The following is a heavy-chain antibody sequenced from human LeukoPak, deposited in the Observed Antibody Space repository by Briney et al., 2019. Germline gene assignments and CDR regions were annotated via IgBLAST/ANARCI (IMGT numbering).Heavy chain of an antibody. CDR2: ISWNSDNM. CDR1: GFTFDDYS. J-gene: IGHJ3*02. CDR3: EKNTHSSAGSRGFFDI. D-gene: IGHD6-19*01. Sequence: GGSLRLSCAASGFTFDDYSMHWVRQPPGKGLEWVSGISWNSDNMGYADSVKARFTISRDNAKNSLYLHMNSLRAEDTAVYYCEKNTHSSAGSRGFFDIGGKGKMVTVSS. V-gene: IGHV3-9*01.